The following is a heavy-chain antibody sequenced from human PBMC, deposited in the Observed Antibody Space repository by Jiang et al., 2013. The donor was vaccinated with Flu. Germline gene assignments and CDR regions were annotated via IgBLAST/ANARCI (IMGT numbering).Heavy chain of an antibody. V-gene: IGHV4-39*07. CDR3: ARHVTEGYCTSARCSAPSGYYHYYYMDI. CDR2: IYYSGNT. D-gene: IGHD2-2*01. J-gene: IGHJ6*03. Sequence: PGLVKPSETLSLSCTVSGASIGGSDNVLGLDPPVPREGLEWIGSIYYSGNTYYNPSLKSRVTVSLDMSKNQFSLRLNSVTAADTAIYYCARHVTEGYCTSARCSAPSGYYHYYYMDIWGKGTTVTVSS. CDR1: GASIGGSDNV.